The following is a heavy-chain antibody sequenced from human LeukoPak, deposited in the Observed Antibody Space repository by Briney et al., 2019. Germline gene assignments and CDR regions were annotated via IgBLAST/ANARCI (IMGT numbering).Heavy chain of an antibody. Sequence: PGGSLRLSCAASGFTFSSYWMHWVRQAPGKGLVWVSRINSDGTSISYADSVKGRFTISRDNAKNTLYLQMNSLRAEDTAVYYCAREVIVATPWWFDPWGQGTLVTVSS. D-gene: IGHD5-12*01. J-gene: IGHJ5*02. CDR2: INSDGTSI. V-gene: IGHV3-74*01. CDR1: GFTFSSYW. CDR3: AREVIVATPWWFDP.